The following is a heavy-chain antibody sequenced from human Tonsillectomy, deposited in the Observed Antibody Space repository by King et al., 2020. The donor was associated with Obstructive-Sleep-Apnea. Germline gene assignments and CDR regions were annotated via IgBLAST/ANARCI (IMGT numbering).Heavy chain of an antibody. Sequence: QLVQSGGVVVQPGGSLRLSCAASGFTFDDYTMHWVRQAPGKGLEWVSLISWDGGGTYYADSVKGRFTISRDNRKNSLYLQMNSLRTEDTALYYCAKSTVPHYYFYGMDVWGQGTTVTVSS. V-gene: IGHV3-43*01. CDR1: GFTFDDYT. J-gene: IGHJ6*02. CDR3: AKSTVPHYYFYGMDV. D-gene: IGHD4-17*01. CDR2: ISWDGGGT.